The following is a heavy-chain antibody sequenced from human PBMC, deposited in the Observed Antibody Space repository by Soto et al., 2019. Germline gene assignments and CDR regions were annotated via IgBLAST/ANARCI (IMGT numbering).Heavy chain of an antibody. J-gene: IGHJ4*02. Sequence: GSLRLSCAASGFTFSDYYMSWIRQAPGKGLEWVSYISTTSSYTNYADSVKGRFTISRDNAKNSLYLQMDSLRAEDTAVYYCARGSSSVVVLIYWGQGTLVTVS. CDR3: ARGSSSVVVLIY. D-gene: IGHD3-22*01. CDR2: ISTTSSYT. V-gene: IGHV3-11*05. CDR1: GFTFSDYY.